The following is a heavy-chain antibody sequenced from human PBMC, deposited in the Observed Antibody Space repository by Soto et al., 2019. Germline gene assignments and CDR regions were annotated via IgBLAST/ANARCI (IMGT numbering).Heavy chain of an antibody. CDR2: FNHSGDT. V-gene: IGHV4-34*01. Sequence: SETLSLACAVYGGSLSGYYWSWIRQPPGKALEWIGEFNHSGDTNYNPSLKSRVTISADTSKNQVFLNLSSVTAADTAMYYCARHHVRGRTIAGAAEFWGQGTLVTVSS. J-gene: IGHJ4*02. D-gene: IGHD1-26*01. CDR3: ARHHVRGRTIAGAAEF. CDR1: GGSLSGYY.